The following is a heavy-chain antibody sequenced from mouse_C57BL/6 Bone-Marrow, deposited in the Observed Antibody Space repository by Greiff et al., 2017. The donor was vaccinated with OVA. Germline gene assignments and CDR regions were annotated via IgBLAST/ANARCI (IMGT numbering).Heavy chain of an antibody. D-gene: IGHD2-9*01. V-gene: IGHV1-74*01. CDR3: AIPPMVTTREYYFDY. CDR2: IHPSDSDT. Sequence: QVQLQQPEAELVKPGSSVKLSCNASGYTFTSYWMHWVKQRPGQGLEWIGRIHPSDSDTTYNQKFKGKATFTVDKSSSTAYMQLSSLTSEDSAVYYCAIPPMVTTREYYFDYWGQGTTLTVSS. J-gene: IGHJ2*01. CDR1: GYTFTSYW.